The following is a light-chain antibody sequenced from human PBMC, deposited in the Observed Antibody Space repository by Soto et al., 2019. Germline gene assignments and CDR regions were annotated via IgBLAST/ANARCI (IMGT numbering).Light chain of an antibody. CDR1: QSVISTS. J-gene: IGKJ5*01. V-gene: IGKV3-20*01. Sequence: EIVLTQSPGTLSLSPWERATLSCRTSQSVISTSLAWYQQKPGQAPRLLIYGASSRATGIPDRFSGSGSGTDFTLTISRLEPEDFAVYYCHQYGNYGITFGQGTRLEIK. CDR2: GAS. CDR3: HQYGNYGIT.